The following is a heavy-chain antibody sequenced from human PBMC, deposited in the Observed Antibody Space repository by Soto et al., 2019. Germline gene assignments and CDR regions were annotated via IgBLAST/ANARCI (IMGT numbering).Heavy chain of an antibody. J-gene: IGHJ6*02. Sequence: SLRLSCAASGFTFDDYAMHWVRQAPGKGLEWVSGISWNSGSIGYADSVKGRFTISRDNAKNSLYLQMNSLRAEDTALYYCAKDTEHGGYGYYYGMDVWGQGTTVTVSS. CDR2: ISWNSGSI. CDR1: GFTFDDYA. CDR3: AKDTEHGGYGYYYGMDV. V-gene: IGHV3-9*01. D-gene: IGHD6-13*01.